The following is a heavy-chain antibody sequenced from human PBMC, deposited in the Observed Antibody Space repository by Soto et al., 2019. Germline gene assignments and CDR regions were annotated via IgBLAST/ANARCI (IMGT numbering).Heavy chain of an antibody. CDR3: SRHALQYCGGDCYLLPYFDL. J-gene: IGHJ2*01. CDR2: IRSKANNYAT. CDR1: GFTFSGSA. V-gene: IGHV3-73*01. D-gene: IGHD2-21*02. Sequence: GGSLRLSCAASGFTFSGSAMHWVRQASGKGLGWVGRIRSKANNYATAYAASVKGRFTISRDDSKNTAYLQMNSLKTEDTAVYYCSRHALQYCGGDCYLLPYFDLWGRGTLVTVSS.